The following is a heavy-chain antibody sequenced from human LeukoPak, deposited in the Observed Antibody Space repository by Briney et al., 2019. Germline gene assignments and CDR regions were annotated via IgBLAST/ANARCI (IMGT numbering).Heavy chain of an antibody. V-gene: IGHV3-7*05. J-gene: IGHJ6*02. CDR3: AGGTGMDV. D-gene: IGHD1-1*01. CDR2: IKQDGSEK. CDR1: GVSFSSSW. Sequence: GGSLRLSCAASGVSFSSSWMSWVRQAPGKALEWVASIKQDGSEKYYVDFVKGRFSISRDNAKNSLYLQMNSLGADDTAVYYCAGGTGMDVWGQGTTVTVSS.